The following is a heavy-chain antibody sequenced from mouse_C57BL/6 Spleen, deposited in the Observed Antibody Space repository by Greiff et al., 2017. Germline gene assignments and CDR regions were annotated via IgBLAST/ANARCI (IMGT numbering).Heavy chain of an antibody. CDR1: GYTFTSYW. CDR2: IDPSDSYT. Sequence: VQLQQSGAELVMPGASVKLSCKASGYTFTSYWMHWVKQRPGQGLEWIGEIDPSDSYTNYNQKFKGKSTLTVDKSSSTAYMQLSSLTSEDSAVYYCARWVYYGNAMDYWGQGTSVTVSS. CDR3: ARWVYYGNAMDY. V-gene: IGHV1-69*01. D-gene: IGHD2-1*01. J-gene: IGHJ4*01.